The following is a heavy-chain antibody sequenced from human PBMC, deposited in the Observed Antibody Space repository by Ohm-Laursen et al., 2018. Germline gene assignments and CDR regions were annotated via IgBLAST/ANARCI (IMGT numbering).Heavy chain of an antibody. CDR2: MYYTGNT. CDR3: ASGGNRGNWFDP. CDR1: GVTISGYY. D-gene: IGHD1/OR15-1a*01. V-gene: IGHV4-59*01. J-gene: IGHJ5*02. Sequence: SQTLSLTCTVSGVTISGYYYSWIRQPPGKGLEGIVSMYYTGNTNYNPSLKRRVTISVDTSKNQFSLKLSSVTAADTAIYYCASGGNRGNWFDPWGQGTLVTVSS.